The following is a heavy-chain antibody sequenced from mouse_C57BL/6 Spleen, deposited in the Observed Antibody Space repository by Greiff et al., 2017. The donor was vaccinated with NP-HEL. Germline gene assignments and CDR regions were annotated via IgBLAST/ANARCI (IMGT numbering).Heavy chain of an antibody. CDR3: ARSPYYYAMDY. J-gene: IGHJ4*01. CDR2: ISSGSSTI. CDR1: GFTFSDYG. Sequence: EVMLVESGGGLVKPGGSLKLSCAASGFTFSDYGMHWVRQAPEKGLERVAYISSGSSTIYYADTVKGRITISRDNAKNTLFLQMTSLRSEDTAMYYCARSPYYYAMDYWGQGTSVTVSS. V-gene: IGHV5-17*01.